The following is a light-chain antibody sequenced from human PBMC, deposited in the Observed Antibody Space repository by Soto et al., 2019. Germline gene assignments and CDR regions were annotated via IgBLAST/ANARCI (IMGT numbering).Light chain of an antibody. CDR3: QQYNNWPLT. CDR1: QSIGSSY. CDR2: GAS. Sequence: EIVLTQSPGTLSLSPEERATLSCRASQSIGSSYLAWYQQKPGQAPRLLIYGASTRATGIPDRFSGSGSGTDFTLTISSLQSEDFTVYYCQQYNNWPLTFGGGTKVDIK. V-gene: IGKV3-20*01. J-gene: IGKJ4*01.